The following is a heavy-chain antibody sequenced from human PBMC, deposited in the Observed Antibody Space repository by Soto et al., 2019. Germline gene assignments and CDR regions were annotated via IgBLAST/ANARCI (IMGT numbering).Heavy chain of an antibody. CDR3: FSNMYYYDSSGYYYPPWYFAL. V-gene: IGHV1-69*13. J-gene: IGHJ2*01. Sequence: GASVKVSWKASGGTFSSYAISWVRQAPGQGLEWMGGIIPIFVTANYAQKFQGRVTITADESTSTAYMELSSLRSEVTAVYYFFSNMYYYDSSGYYYPPWYFALWGRGSLVTVSS. CDR2: IIPIFVTA. CDR1: GGTFSSYA. D-gene: IGHD3-22*01.